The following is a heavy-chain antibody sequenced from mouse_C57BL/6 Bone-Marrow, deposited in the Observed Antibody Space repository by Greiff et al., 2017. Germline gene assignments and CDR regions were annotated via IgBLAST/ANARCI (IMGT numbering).Heavy chain of an antibody. CDR3: ARDGGDYNAMDY. V-gene: IGHV5-16*01. CDR2: INYDGSST. D-gene: IGHD2-13*01. CDR1: GFTFSDYY. Sequence: EVQLVESEGGLVQPGSSMKLSCTASGFTFSDYYMAWVRQVPGKGLEWVANINYDGSSTNYMDSLKSRFIISKDNATNILYLQMSSLKSESTATEYCARDGGDYNAMDYWGQGTSVTVSS. J-gene: IGHJ4*01.